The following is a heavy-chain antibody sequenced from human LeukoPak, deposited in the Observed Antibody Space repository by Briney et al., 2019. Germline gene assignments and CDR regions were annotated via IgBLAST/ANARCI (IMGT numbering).Heavy chain of an antibody. CDR3: ARDCSSTSCYPQDAFDI. CDR1: GGSISSGDYY. Sequence: SETLSLTCTVSGGSISSGDYYWSWIRQPPGKGLEWIGYIYYSGSTYYNPSLKSRVTISLDTSKNQFSLKLSSVTAADTAVYYCARDCSSTSCYPQDAFDIWGQGTMVTVSS. CDR2: IYYSGST. J-gene: IGHJ3*02. D-gene: IGHD2-2*01. V-gene: IGHV4-30-4*08.